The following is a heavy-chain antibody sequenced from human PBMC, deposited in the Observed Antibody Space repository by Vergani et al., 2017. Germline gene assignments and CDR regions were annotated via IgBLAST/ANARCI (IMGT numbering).Heavy chain of an antibody. J-gene: IGHJ6*03. CDR1: GGSFSGYY. D-gene: IGHD2-15*01. CDR3: ARSGMGYCSGGSCYSFLRTNYYYYYMDV. Sequence: QVQLQQWGAGLLKPSETLSLTCAVYGGSFSGYYWSWIRQPPGXGLEWIGEINHSGSTNYNPSLKSRVTISVDTSKNQFSLKLSSVTAADTAVYYCARSGMGYCSGGSCYSFLRTNYYYYYMDVWGKGTTVTVSS. V-gene: IGHV4-34*01. CDR2: INHSGST.